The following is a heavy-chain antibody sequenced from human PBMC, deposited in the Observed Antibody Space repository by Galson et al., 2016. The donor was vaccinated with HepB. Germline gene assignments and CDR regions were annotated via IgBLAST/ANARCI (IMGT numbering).Heavy chain of an antibody. CDR1: GYTFIHYG. Sequence: SVKVSCKASGYTFIHYGISWVRQAPGQGLEWMGWISTDNGDINYAQKFQGRLSMTTDTSTSTAYMELGSLRSDDSAVYYCARTAVTGPSFFSFWGQGTRVSVSS. J-gene: IGHJ4*02. D-gene: IGHD4-17*01. CDR2: ISTDNGDI. CDR3: ARTAVTGPSFFSF. V-gene: IGHV1-18*01.